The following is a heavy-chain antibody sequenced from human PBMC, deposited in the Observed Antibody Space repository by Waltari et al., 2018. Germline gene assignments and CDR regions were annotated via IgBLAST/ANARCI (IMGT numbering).Heavy chain of an antibody. CDR3: ARDKRGSYCCDY. D-gene: IGHD1-26*01. Sequence: QVQLVQSGAEVKKPGSSVKVSCKASGGSFLSYAISWPRQAPGQGLEGLGRMIPILGIANDAQKCQGRVTITADKATSTAYMELSSLRSEDTAVYYCARDKRGSYCCDYWGQGTLFTVSS. CDR2: MIPILGIA. CDR1: GGSFLSYA. J-gene: IGHJ4*02. V-gene: IGHV1-69*09.